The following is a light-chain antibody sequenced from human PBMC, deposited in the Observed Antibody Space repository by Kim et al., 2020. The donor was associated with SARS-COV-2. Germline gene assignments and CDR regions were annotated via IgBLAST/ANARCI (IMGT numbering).Light chain of an antibody. CDR1: QGGSSY. J-gene: IGKJ5*01. Sequence: WSPGERATLSCRASQGGSSYLAWYKQKPGQAPRLLIYDAYNRATGIPARFSGSGSGTDFTLTIRSLEPEDFAVYYCQQRSNWPVTFGQGKRLEIK. V-gene: IGKV3-11*01. CDR2: DAY. CDR3: QQRSNWPVT.